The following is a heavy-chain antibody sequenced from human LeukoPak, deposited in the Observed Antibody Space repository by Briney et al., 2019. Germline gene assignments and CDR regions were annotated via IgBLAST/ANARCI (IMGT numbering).Heavy chain of an antibody. J-gene: IGHJ4*02. CDR2: INPSGGST. D-gene: IGHD6-19*01. V-gene: IGHV1-46*01. CDR1: GYTFTSYY. Sequence: ASVKVSCKASGYTFTSYYMHWVRQAPGQGLEWMGIINPSGGSTSYAQKFQGRVTMTRDMSTSTVYMELSSLRSEDTAVYYCARESGGILAVAEPGDYWGQGTLDTVST. CDR3: ARESGGILAVAEPGDY.